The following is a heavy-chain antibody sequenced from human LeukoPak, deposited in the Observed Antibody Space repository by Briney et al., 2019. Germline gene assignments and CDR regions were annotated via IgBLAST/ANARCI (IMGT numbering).Heavy chain of an antibody. CDR2: INPASGGT. CDR1: GYTFTDYY. D-gene: IGHD3-16*02. CDR3: ARDRDRIVWGRSRYDAFDI. Sequence: ASVTVSCTASGYTFTDYYIHWVRQAPGQGLEWMGWINPASGGTNYAQKFQGRVTMTRDTSISTAYMELSSLRSDDTAVYYCARDRDRIVWGRSRYDAFDIWGQGTMVTVSS. J-gene: IGHJ3*02. V-gene: IGHV1-2*02.